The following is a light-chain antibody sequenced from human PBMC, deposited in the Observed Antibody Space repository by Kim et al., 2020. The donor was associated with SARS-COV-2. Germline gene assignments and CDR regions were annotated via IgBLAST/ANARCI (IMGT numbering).Light chain of an antibody. J-gene: IGKJ4*01. CDR1: QSVGSS. V-gene: IGKV3-15*01. CDR3: QQYNNWPPGVS. CDR2: GVS. Sequence: CPGERVTLAWRASQSVGSSLAWYQQRPGQAPRLLMYGVSRRATDIPDRFSGSGSGTEFTLTISSLQSEDFGIYYCQQYNNWPPGVSFGGGTKLEI.